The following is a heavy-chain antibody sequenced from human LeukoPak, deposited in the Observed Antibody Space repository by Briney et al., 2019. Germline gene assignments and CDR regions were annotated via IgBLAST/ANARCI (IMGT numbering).Heavy chain of an antibody. D-gene: IGHD3-22*01. CDR2: ISWDSGSI. CDR1: GFTFDDYA. Sequence: PGGSLRLSCAASGFTFDDYAMRWVRQAPGKGLGWVSGISWDSGSIGYADSVKGRFTISRDNAKNSLYLQMNSLRAEDTALYYCAKGGPEYYYDSSGYSDAFDIWGQGTMVTVSS. V-gene: IGHV3-9*01. J-gene: IGHJ3*02. CDR3: AKGGPEYYYDSSGYSDAFDI.